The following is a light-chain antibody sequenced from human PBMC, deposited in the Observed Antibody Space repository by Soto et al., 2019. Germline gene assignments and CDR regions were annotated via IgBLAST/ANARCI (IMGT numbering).Light chain of an antibody. CDR3: QQSHNMPFT. J-gene: IGKJ3*01. Sequence: DIQMTQSPSSLSASVGDRVTITCRASQSITNYLNWYQHKPGKAPKLLVYAGSSLQSGVPSRFSGSGSGTDFTLTISSLQPEDFATYFCQQSHNMPFTFGPGTKVDIK. CDR1: QSITNY. V-gene: IGKV1-39*01. CDR2: AGS.